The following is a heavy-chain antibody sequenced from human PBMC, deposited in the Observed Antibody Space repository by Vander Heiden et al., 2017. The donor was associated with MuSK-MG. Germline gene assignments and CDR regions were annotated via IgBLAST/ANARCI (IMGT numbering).Heavy chain of an antibody. CDR3: ARGGFMVRGVIIKGRYYYGMDV. CDR1: GYTFTSYD. D-gene: IGHD3-10*01. J-gene: IGHJ6*02. Sequence: QVQLVQSGAEVKKPGASVKVSCKASGYTFTSYDINWVRQATGQGLEWMGGMNPNSGNTGYAQKFQGRVTMTRNTSISTAYMELSSLRSEDTAVYYCARGGFMVRGVIIKGRYYYGMDVWGQGTTVTVSS. CDR2: MNPNSGNT. V-gene: IGHV1-8*01.